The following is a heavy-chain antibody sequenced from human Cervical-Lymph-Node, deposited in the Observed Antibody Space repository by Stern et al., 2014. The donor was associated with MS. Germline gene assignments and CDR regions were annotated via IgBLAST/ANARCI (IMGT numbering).Heavy chain of an antibody. CDR3: ARGLLGSENAFDI. D-gene: IGHD2-21*02. J-gene: IGHJ3*02. CDR2: ISAYNGNT. Sequence: VQLVESGAEVKKPGASVKVSCKASGYTFTRYCIRWLRQAPGQGLEWVGGISAYNGNTTYAQTLQGRFTISTDTSTSTAYMEMRRMRSDDTAVYYCARGLLGSENAFDIWGQGTMVTVSS. CDR1: GYTFTRYC. V-gene: IGHV1-18*01.